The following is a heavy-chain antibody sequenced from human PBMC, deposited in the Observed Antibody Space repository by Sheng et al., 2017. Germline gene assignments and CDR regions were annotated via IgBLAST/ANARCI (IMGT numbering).Heavy chain of an antibody. CDR2: ISYSGST. CDR3: ARAGGYNLIFSY. D-gene: IGHD5-12*01. J-gene: IGHJ4*02. Sequence: QVQLQESGPGLVKPSETLSLTCTVSGGSISSYYWSWIRQPPGKGLEWIGYISYSGSTNYNPSLKSRVTISVDTSKNQFSLKLSSVTAADTAVYYCARAGGYNLIFSYWGQGTLVTVSS. V-gene: IGHV4-59*01. CDR1: GGSISSYY.